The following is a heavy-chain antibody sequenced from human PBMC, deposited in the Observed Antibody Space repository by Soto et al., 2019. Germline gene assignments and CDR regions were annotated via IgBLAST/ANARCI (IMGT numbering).Heavy chain of an antibody. CDR3: ARIAAAGTRTFDY. J-gene: IGHJ4*02. Sequence: ASVKVSCKASGGTFSSYAISWVRQAPGQRLEWMGWINAGNGNTKYSQKFQGRVTITRDTSASTAYMELSSLRSEDTAVYYCARIAAAGTRTFDYWGQGTLVTVSS. CDR1: GGTFSSYA. D-gene: IGHD6-13*01. CDR2: INAGNGNT. V-gene: IGHV1-3*01.